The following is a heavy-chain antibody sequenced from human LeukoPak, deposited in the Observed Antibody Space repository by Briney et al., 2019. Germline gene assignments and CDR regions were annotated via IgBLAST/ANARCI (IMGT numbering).Heavy chain of an antibody. CDR3: ARCRGAHFVVVPAAINLYFDY. CDR2: ITHSGST. CDR1: GGSLSVFY. D-gene: IGHD2-2*01. Sequence: PSQTLSLTPAVYGGSLSVFYWSWTRHPPRKGLEWIGEITHSGSTKHNPSLKSRVPLSVDTSKNQISLKLSSVTAADTAVYYCARCRGAHFVVVPAAINLYFDYWGQGTLVTVSS. V-gene: IGHV4-34*01. J-gene: IGHJ4*02.